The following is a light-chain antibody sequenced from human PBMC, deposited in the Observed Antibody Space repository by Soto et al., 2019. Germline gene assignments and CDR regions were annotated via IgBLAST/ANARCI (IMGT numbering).Light chain of an antibody. CDR1: QSVSGSR. Sequence: EIVLTQSPGTLSLSPGERATLSCRASQSVSGSRLAWYQQKPGQAPRLLICGASSRAIGIPDRFSGSGSGADFTLTISRLEPEDFAVYYCQQSGSSPYTFGQVTKLEIK. CDR2: GAS. J-gene: IGKJ2*01. CDR3: QQSGSSPYT. V-gene: IGKV3-20*01.